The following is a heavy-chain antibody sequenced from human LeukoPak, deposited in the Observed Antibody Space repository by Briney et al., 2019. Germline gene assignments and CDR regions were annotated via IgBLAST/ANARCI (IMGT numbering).Heavy chain of an antibody. Sequence: SETLSLTCTVSGASISTYYWTWIRQPPGKGLEWIGYIYYSGNTNYNPSLKSRVTISVDTSKNHFSLKLNSMTAADTAVYYCASSSRVYDSSGYYRNYFDHWGQGTLVTVSS. V-gene: IGHV4-59*08. D-gene: IGHD3-22*01. CDR1: GASISTYY. J-gene: IGHJ4*02. CDR3: ASSSRVYDSSGYYRNYFDH. CDR2: IYYSGNT.